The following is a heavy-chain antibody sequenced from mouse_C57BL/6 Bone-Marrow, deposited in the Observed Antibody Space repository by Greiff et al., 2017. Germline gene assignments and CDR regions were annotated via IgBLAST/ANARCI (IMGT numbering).Heavy chain of an antibody. CDR2: INPYNGGT. Sequence: DVQLQESGPVLVKPGASVKMSCKASGYTFTDYYMNWVKQSHGKSLEWIGVINPYNGGTSYNQKFKGKATLTVDKSSSTAYMELNSLTSEDSAVYYCARLGDYYFDYWGQGTTLTVSS. J-gene: IGHJ2*01. CDR1: GYTFTDYY. D-gene: IGHD2-13*01. V-gene: IGHV1-19*01. CDR3: ARLGDYYFDY.